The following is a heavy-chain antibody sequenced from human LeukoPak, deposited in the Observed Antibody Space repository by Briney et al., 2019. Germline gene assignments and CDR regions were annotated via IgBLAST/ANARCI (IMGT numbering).Heavy chain of an antibody. CDR1: GFTFSSYE. Sequence: GGSLRLSCAASGFTFSSYEMNWVRQAPGKGLEWVSSISSSSNYIYYADSVKGRFTISRDNAKNSLYLQVNSLRADDTAVYYCARVSGLVFYYMDVWGKGTTVTVSS. J-gene: IGHJ6*03. CDR2: ISSSSNYI. D-gene: IGHD6-19*01. V-gene: IGHV3-21*01. CDR3: ARVSGLVFYYMDV.